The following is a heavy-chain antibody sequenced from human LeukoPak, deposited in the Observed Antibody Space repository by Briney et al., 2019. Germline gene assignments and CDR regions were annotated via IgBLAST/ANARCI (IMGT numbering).Heavy chain of an antibody. D-gene: IGHD3/OR15-3a*01. CDR2: SNSGGST. J-gene: IGHJ4*02. Sequence: GRSLRLSCAASGFTFSNYAMHWVRQAPGKGLEWVSASNSGGSTYYADSVKGRFTISRDNSKNTLYLQMNSLKAEDTAVYYCAKGRGLVSPDDHWGQGTLVTVSS. CDR1: GFTFSNYA. V-gene: IGHV3-23*01. CDR3: AKGRGLVSPDDH.